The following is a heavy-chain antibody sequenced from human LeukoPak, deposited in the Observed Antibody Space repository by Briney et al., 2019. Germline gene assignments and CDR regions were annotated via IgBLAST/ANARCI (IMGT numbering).Heavy chain of an antibody. Sequence: SETLSLTCTASGCSFSSYDWSWIRQPPGKGLEWIGYIYYSGSTNYYRSHKSRVTISVDTSKNQYSLKLSSVTAADAAVYYCARISPLDFWSGYYGGDYYYGMDVWGQGTTVTVSS. CDR2: IYYSGST. CDR3: ARISPLDFWSGYYGGDYYYGMDV. J-gene: IGHJ6*02. D-gene: IGHD3-3*01. CDR1: GCSFSSYD. V-gene: IGHV4-59*01.